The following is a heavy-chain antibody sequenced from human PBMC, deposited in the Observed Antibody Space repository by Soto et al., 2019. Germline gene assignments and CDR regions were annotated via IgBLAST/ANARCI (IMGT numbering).Heavy chain of an antibody. CDR2: ISASNGNT. V-gene: IGHV1-18*04. J-gene: IGHJ4*02. CDR3: ASEPIYYNDGSGYYPLSY. CDR1: GYTFTTYG. D-gene: IGHD3-22*01. Sequence: ASVKVSCKASGYTFTTYGFSWVRQAPGQGLECVGWISASNGNTHYSQKFQGRVTMTTDTSTSTAYMELRSLTSGDTAVYYCASEPIYYNDGSGYYPLSYWGQGTLVTVSS.